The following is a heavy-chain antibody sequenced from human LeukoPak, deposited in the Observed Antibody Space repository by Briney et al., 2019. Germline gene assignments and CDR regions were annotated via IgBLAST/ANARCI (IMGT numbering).Heavy chain of an antibody. CDR3: AREAYWLNYYYGMDV. CDR2: IYSGGST. CDR1: GFTVSSNY. D-gene: IGHD2-8*02. J-gene: IGHJ6*02. V-gene: IGHV3-53*01. Sequence: GGSLRLSCAASGFTVSSNYMSWVRQAPGKGLEWVSVIYSGGSTYYADSVKSRFTISRDNSKNTLYLQMNSLRAEDTAVYYCAREAYWLNYYYGMDVWGQGTTVTVSS.